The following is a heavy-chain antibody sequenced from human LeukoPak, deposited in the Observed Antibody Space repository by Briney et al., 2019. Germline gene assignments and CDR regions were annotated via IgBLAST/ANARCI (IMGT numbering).Heavy chain of an antibody. CDR1: GYTFTDYD. CDR3: AGVTYDSSGYYYFDY. Sequence: ASVKVSCKASGYTFTDYDVNWVRQATGQGLEWMGWMSPNSGNTGYAQKFQGRVSMTRNTSISTAYMELSSLRSEDTAVYFCAGVTYDSSGYYYFDYWGQGTLVTVSS. CDR2: MSPNSGNT. J-gene: IGHJ4*02. V-gene: IGHV1-8*01. D-gene: IGHD3-22*01.